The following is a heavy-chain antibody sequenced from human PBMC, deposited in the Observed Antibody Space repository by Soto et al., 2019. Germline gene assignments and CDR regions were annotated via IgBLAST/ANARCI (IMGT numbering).Heavy chain of an antibody. CDR2: IKSKTDGGTT. Sequence: PGGSLRLSCAASGFTFSNAWMSWVRQAPGKGLEWVGRIKSKTDGGTTDYAAPVKGRFTISRDDSKNTLYLQMNSLKTEDTAVYYCTTDRIAALYREDYGMGVWGQGTTVTVSS. CDR1: GFTFSNAW. J-gene: IGHJ6*02. CDR3: TTDRIAALYREDYGMGV. D-gene: IGHD6-6*01. V-gene: IGHV3-15*01.